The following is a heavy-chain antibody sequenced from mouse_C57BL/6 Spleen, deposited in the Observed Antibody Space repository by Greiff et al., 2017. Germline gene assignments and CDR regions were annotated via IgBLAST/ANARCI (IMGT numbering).Heavy chain of an antibody. J-gene: IGHJ4*01. D-gene: IGHD1-1*01. Sequence: EVNVVESGGGLVQPGGSLKLSCAASGFTFSDYYMYWVRQTPEKRLEWVAYISNGGGSTYYPDTVKGRFTISRDNANNTPYLQLSRLKSEDTAMYYCASSIYYYGSSPYYAMDYWGQGTSVIVSS. V-gene: IGHV5-12*01. CDR3: ASSIYYYGSSPYYAMDY. CDR1: GFTFSDYY. CDR2: ISNGGGST.